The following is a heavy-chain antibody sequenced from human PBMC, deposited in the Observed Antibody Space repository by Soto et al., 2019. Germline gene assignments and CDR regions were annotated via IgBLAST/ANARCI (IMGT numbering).Heavy chain of an antibody. Sequence: QITLKESGPTLVKPTQTLTLTCTFSGFSLTTRGVGVGWIRQPPGKALECLALIYWDDDKRYSPSLQNRLSITKDTSKTQVVLTMTNVDPVDTATYYCAHIPNYYQYDWFDPWGQGTLVSVSS. V-gene: IGHV2-5*02. CDR2: IYWDDDK. D-gene: IGHD3-16*01. CDR3: AHIPNYYQYDWFDP. CDR1: GFSLTTRGVG. J-gene: IGHJ5*02.